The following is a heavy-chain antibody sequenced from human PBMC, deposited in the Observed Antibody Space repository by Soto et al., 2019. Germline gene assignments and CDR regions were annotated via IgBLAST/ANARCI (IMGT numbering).Heavy chain of an antibody. V-gene: IGHV4-31*03. CDR1: GGSISSGGYY. CDR2: IYSSGST. D-gene: IGHD3-3*01. CDR3: AKDSKGGSGYGGWFDP. J-gene: IGHJ5*02. Sequence: QVQLQESGPGLVKPSQTLSLTCTVSGGSISSGGYYWTWIRQHPGKGLEWIGYIYSSGSTYYNPSLKSRVIISVDTSKKQFSLKLSSVTAADTAIYYCAKDSKGGSGYGGWFDPWGQGTLVTVSS.